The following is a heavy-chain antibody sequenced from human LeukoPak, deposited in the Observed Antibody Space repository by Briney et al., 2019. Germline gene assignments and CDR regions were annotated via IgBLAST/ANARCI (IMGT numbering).Heavy chain of an antibody. CDR1: GFTFSSYA. CDR3: AKVLGEYSIRSKPLDT. Sequence: PGGSLRLSCAASGFTFSSYAMHWVRQAPVKGLEWVAFIRYDGSNKYYPDSVRGRFTVSRDNSKNTLYLQMNSLRPEDTAVYYCAKVLGEYSIRSKPLDTWGQGTLVTVSS. CDR2: IRYDGSNK. J-gene: IGHJ5*02. D-gene: IGHD6-13*01. V-gene: IGHV3-30*02.